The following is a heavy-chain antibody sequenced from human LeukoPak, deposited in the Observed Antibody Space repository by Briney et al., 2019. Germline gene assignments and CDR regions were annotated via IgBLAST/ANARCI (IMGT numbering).Heavy chain of an antibody. CDR3: AKNNWFDP. CDR1: GGSFSGHY. V-gene: IGHV4-34*01. Sequence: PSETLSLTCAVSGGSFSGHYWSWIRQPPGEGLEWIGEINDSGSTKYNPSLKSQVTMSADTSKNQFSLKLSSVTAADTAVYYCAKNNWFDPWGQGTLVTVSS. J-gene: IGHJ5*02. CDR2: INDSGST.